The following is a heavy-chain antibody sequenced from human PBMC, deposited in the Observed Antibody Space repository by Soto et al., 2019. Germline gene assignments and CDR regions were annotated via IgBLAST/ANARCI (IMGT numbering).Heavy chain of an antibody. CDR2: INSDGSST. V-gene: IGHV3-74*01. CDR1: GFTFSSYW. J-gene: IGHJ5*02. D-gene: IGHD6-13*01. CDR3: ARVISSWNWFDP. Sequence: EVQLVESGGGLVQPGGSLRLSCAASGFTFSSYWMHWVRQAPGKGLVWVSCINSDGSSTSYADSVKGRFTISRDNAKNTLYLQMNSLRAEDTAVYYCARVISSWNWFDPWGQGTLVTVSS.